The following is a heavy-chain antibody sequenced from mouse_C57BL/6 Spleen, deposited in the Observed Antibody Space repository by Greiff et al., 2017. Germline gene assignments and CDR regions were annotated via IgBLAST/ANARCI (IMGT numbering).Heavy chain of an antibody. CDR1: GYTFTDYE. D-gene: IGHD1-1*01. V-gene: IGHV1-15*01. J-gene: IGHJ3*01. CDR3: TRGDFYYSSRSFAY. CDR2: IDPETGGT. Sequence: QVQLKESGAELVRPGASVTLSCKASGYTFTDYEMHWVKQTPVHGLEWIGAIDPETGGTAYNQKFKGKATLTADNSSSTAFMELSSLTSEDSAVYYCTRGDFYYSSRSFAYWGQGTLVTVSA.